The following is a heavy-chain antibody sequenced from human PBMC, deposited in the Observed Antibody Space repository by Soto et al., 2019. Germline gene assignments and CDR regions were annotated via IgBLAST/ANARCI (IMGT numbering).Heavy chain of an antibody. CDR2: IIPIFGTA. J-gene: IGHJ5*01. D-gene: IGHD2-2*01. Sequence: VKVSCKASGGTFSSYAISWVRQAPGQGLEWMGGIIPIFGTANYAQKFQGRVTITADKSTSTAYMELSSLRSEDTAVYYCARDIVVVPAGEPNNYCDSWGKGTLGAVSS. CDR1: GGTFSSYA. V-gene: IGHV1-69*06. CDR3: ARDIVVVPAGEPNNYCDS.